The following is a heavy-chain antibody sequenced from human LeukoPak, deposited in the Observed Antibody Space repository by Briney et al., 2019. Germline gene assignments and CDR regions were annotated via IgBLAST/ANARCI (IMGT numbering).Heavy chain of an antibody. CDR1: GFAFSGFA. Sequence: GGSLRLSCSASGFAFSGFAMGWVRQAPGRGLKWVASISGSGDNTYYADSVEGRFTVSRDNAKNTLYLQMNSLTAEDTALYYCARGRGGDYAPSRFDYWGQGTLVTVSS. J-gene: IGHJ4*02. V-gene: IGHV3-23*01. D-gene: IGHD4-17*01. CDR3: ARGRGGDYAPSRFDY. CDR2: ISGSGDNT.